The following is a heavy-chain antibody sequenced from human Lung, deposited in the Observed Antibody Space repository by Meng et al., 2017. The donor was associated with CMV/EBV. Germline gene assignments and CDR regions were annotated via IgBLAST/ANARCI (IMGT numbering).Heavy chain of an antibody. CDR1: GFTFSSYS. J-gene: IGHJ6*02. D-gene: IGHD3-3*01. CDR3: ARSDDFWSGYYRGRRDYYYYGMDV. Sequence: GEXXKISCAASGFTFSSYSMNWVRQAPGKGLEWVSSISSSSSYIYYADSVKGRFTISRDNAKNSLYLQMNSLRAEDTAVYYCARSDDFWSGYYRGRRDYYYYGMDVXGQGXTVTVSS. V-gene: IGHV3-21*01. CDR2: ISSSSSYI.